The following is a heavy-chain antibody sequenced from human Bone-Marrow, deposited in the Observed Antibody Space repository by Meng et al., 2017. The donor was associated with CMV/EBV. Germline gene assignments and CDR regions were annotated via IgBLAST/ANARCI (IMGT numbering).Heavy chain of an antibody. CDR1: RFTVSSNY. CDR3: ARVPYCSSTSCYDWHFDY. D-gene: IGHD2-2*01. V-gene: IGHV3-66*03. CDR2: IYSCGST. J-gene: IGHJ4*02. Sequence: GGSLRLSCAASRFTVSSNYMSWVRQAPGKGLEWASVIYSCGSTYYADSVKGRFTISRDNAKNSLYLQMNSLRAEDTAVYYCARVPYCSSTSCYDWHFDYWGQGTLVTVSS.